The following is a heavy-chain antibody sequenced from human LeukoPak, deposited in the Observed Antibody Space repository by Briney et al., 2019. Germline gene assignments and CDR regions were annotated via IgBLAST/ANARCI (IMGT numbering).Heavy chain of an antibody. CDR3: AKEDIVVVPAASSFDY. J-gene: IGHJ4*02. CDR1: GFTFSSYA. V-gene: IGHV3-30*02. CDR2: IRYDGSNK. D-gene: IGHD2-2*01. Sequence: GGSLRLSCAASGFTFSSYAMSWVRQAPGKGLEWVAFIRYDGSNKYYADSVKGRFTISRDNSKNTLYLQMSSLRAEDTAVYYCAKEDIVVVPAASSFDYWGQGTLVTVSS.